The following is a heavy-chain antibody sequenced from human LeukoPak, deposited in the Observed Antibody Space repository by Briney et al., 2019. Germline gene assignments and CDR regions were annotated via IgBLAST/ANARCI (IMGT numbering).Heavy chain of an antibody. V-gene: IGHV3-30*02. CDR1: GSTFSSYG. D-gene: IGHD3-10*01. Sequence: GGSLRLACAASGSTFSSYGMHWVRQAPGRGLEWVAFIRYDGSNKYYADSVKGRFTISRDNSKNTLYLQMNSLRAEDTAVYYCAKGYGSGSPSPYWGQGTLVTVSS. J-gene: IGHJ4*02. CDR3: AKGYGSGSPSPY. CDR2: IRYDGSNK.